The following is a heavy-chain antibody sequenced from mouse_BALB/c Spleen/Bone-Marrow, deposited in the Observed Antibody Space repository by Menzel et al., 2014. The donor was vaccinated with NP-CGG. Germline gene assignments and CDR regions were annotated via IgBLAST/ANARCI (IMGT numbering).Heavy chain of an antibody. V-gene: IGHV1-7*01. CDR1: GYTFTIYW. CDR2: INPSTGYT. Sequence: VQLQQPGAELAKPGASVKMSCKASGYTFTIYWMHWVKQRPGQGLEWIGYINPSTGYTEYNQRFKDKATLTADKSSSTAYMQLSSLTSEDSAVYYCARYGGRSYDGFAYWGQGTLVTVSA. D-gene: IGHD2-12*01. J-gene: IGHJ3*01. CDR3: ARYGGRSYDGFAY.